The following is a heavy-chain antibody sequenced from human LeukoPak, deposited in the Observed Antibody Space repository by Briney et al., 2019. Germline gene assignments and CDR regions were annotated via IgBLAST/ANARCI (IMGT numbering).Heavy chain of an antibody. CDR2: ISSSSTTI. CDR1: GFTFSSYS. J-gene: IGHJ4*02. Sequence: PGGSLRLSCAASGFTFSSYSMMWVRQAPGKGLEWVSYISSSSTTIHYADSVKGRFTISRDNAKNSVYLQMNSLRAEDTAVYYCARHLSGVTGYTYGRGIDYWGQGTLATVSS. V-gene: IGHV3-48*01. CDR3: ARHLSGVTGYTYGRGIDY. D-gene: IGHD5-18*01.